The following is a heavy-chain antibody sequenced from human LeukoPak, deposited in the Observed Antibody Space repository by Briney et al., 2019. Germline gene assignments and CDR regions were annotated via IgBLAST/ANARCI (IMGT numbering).Heavy chain of an antibody. CDR1: GFTFSSYS. CDR2: ISSRSATI. Sequence: QSGGSLRLSCAASGFTFSSYSMNWVRQAPGKGLEWVSYISSRSATIYYADSVKGRFTISRDNAKNSLYLQMNSLKIEDTAVYYCITSGGFGGSIRGQGTLVTVSS. D-gene: IGHD3-16*01. J-gene: IGHJ4*02. CDR3: ITSGGFGGSI. V-gene: IGHV3-48*01.